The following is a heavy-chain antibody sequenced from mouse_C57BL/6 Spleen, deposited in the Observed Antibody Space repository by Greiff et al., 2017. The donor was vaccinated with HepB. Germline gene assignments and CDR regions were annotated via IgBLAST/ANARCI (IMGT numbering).Heavy chain of an antibody. CDR1: GFTFTDYY. D-gene: IGHD1-1*01. CDR3: ARYITTVVANYFDY. Sequence: EVKLVESGGGLVQPGGSLSLSCAASGFTFTDYYMSWVRQPPGKALEWSGFIRNKANGYTTEYSASVKGRFTISRDNSQSILYLQMNALRAEDSATYDCARYITTVVANYFDYWGQGTTLTVSS. J-gene: IGHJ2*01. CDR2: IRNKANGYTT. V-gene: IGHV7-3*01.